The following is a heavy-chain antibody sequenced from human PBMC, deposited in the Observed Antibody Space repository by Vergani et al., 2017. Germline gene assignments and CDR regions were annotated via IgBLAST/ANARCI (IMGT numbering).Heavy chain of an antibody. V-gene: IGHV1-2*04. Sequence: QVQLVQSGAEVKKPGASVKVSCKASGYTFTGYYMHWVRQAPGQGLEWMGWINPNSGGTNYAQKFQGWVTMTRDTSISTAYMELSSLRSEDTAVYYCARHAALNGGFDYWGQGTLVTVSS. CDR1: GYTFTGYY. CDR2: INPNSGGT. J-gene: IGHJ4*02. CDR3: ARHAALNGGFDY. D-gene: IGHD2-8*01.